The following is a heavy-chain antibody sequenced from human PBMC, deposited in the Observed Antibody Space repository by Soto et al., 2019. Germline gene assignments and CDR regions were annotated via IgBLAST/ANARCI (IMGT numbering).Heavy chain of an antibody. CDR3: AKDARRYCSSTSCLYGMDV. D-gene: IGHD2-2*01. Sequence: PGGSLRLSCAASGFTLSSYAMSWVRQAPGKGLEWVSAISGSGGSTYYADSVKGRFTISRDNSRNTLYLQMNSLRAEDTAVYYCAKDARRYCSSTSCLYGMDVWGQGTTVTVS. J-gene: IGHJ6*02. CDR2: ISGSGGST. CDR1: GFTLSSYA. V-gene: IGHV3-23*01.